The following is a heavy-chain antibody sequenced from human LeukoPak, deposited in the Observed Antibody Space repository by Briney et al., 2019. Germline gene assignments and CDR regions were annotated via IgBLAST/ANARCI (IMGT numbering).Heavy chain of an antibody. CDR2: MNPNSGNT. J-gene: IGHJ4*02. D-gene: IGHD3-22*01. V-gene: IGHV1-8*03. Sequence: ASVKVSCKASGYTFTSYDINWVRQATGQGLEWMGWMNPNSGNTGYAQKFQGRVTITRNTSISTAYMELSSLRSEDTAVYYCARVKSFFPYDSSGYYLGYWGQGTLVTVSS. CDR3: ARVKSFFPYDSSGYYLGY. CDR1: GYTFTSYD.